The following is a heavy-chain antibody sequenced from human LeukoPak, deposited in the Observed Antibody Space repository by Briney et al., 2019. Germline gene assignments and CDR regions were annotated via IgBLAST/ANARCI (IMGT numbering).Heavy chain of an antibody. CDR1: GFTFSSYE. Sequence: GGSLRPSCAASGFTFSSYEFIWVRQAPGKGLEWISYISISGSTIYYADSVKGRFTISRDNAKNSLYLQMNSLRTEDTAVYYCARESDSGGYRFDYWGQGSLVTVSS. D-gene: IGHD3-22*01. CDR3: ARESDSGGYRFDY. CDR2: ISISGSTI. J-gene: IGHJ4*02. V-gene: IGHV3-48*03.